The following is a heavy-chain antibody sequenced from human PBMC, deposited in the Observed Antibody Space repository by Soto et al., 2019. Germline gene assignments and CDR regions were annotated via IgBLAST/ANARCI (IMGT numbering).Heavy chain of an antibody. Sequence: PWGSLRLSCACSGFPFSSYAMSGVRQAPGKGLEWVSAISGSGGSTYYADSVKCRFTISRDNSKNTLYLQMNSLRAEDTAVYYCAKGGCSSTSCYSASGIDYWGQGTLVTVSS. V-gene: IGHV3-23*01. CDR3: AKGGCSSTSCYSASGIDY. CDR1: GFPFSSYA. D-gene: IGHD2-2*02. CDR2: ISGSGGST. J-gene: IGHJ4*02.